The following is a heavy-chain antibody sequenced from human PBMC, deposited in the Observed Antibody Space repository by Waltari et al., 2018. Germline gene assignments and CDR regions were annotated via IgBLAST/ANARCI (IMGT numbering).Heavy chain of an antibody. Sequence: QVQLQQWGAGLLKPSETLSLTCAVYGGSFSGYYWSWIRQPPGKGLEWIGEINQSGSTNYNPSLKSRVTISVDTSKNQFSLKLSSVTAADTAVYYCARLRRYYYYMDVWGKGTTVTVSS. CDR1: GGSFSGYY. J-gene: IGHJ6*03. CDR2: INQSGST. V-gene: IGHV4-34*01. CDR3: ARLRRYYYYMDV.